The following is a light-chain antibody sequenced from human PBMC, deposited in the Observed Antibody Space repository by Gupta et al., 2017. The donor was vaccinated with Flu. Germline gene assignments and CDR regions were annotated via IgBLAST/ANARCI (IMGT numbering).Light chain of an antibody. Sequence: EIVLTQSPGTLSLSPGERATLSCRASQSIDNNLLAWYQQRPGQAPRLLIYGASSRPSGIPDRFSGSAAGTDFTLIISRREPEDFAVYYCQQYGASPPVTFGQGTKLEIK. J-gene: IGKJ2*01. V-gene: IGKV3-20*01. CDR3: QQYGASPPVT. CDR1: QSIDNNL. CDR2: GAS.